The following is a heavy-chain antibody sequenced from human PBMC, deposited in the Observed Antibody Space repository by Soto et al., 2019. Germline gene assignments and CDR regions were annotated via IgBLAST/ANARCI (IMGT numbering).Heavy chain of an antibody. CDR2: IWYDGSNQ. Sequence: QVQLVESGGGVVQPEGSLRLSCAASGFSFRTYGMHWVRQAPGKGLEWVAMIWYDGSNQYYADSVKGRFTVSRDNSKNTMYLQMNSLRGEYTAVHYCVIDFGHPFGFYNYFNDWGQCTLVPVSS. CDR3: VIDFGHPFGFYNYFND. D-gene: IGHD1-1*01. J-gene: IGHJ1*01. CDR1: GFSFRTYG. V-gene: IGHV3-33*03.